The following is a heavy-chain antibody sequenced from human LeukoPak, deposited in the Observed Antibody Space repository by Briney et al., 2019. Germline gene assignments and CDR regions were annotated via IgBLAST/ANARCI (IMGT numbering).Heavy chain of an antibody. V-gene: IGHV1-69*05. J-gene: IGHJ4*02. D-gene: IGHD5-18*01. Sequence: SVKVSCKASGGTFSSYAIRWVRQAPGQGLEWMGRIIPIFGTANYAQKFQGRVTITTDESTSTAYMELSSLRSEDTAVYYCASRGYSYGSPGYFDYWGQGTLVTVSS. CDR2: IIPIFGTA. CDR3: ASRGYSYGSPGYFDY. CDR1: GGTFSSYA.